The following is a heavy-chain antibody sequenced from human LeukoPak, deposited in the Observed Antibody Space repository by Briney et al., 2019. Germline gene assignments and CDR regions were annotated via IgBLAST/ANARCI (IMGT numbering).Heavy chain of an antibody. CDR1: GFTFDDYA. CDR2: ISWNSGSI. D-gene: IGHD3-10*01. Sequence: PGRSLRLSCAASGFTFDDYAMHWVRQAPGKGLEWVSGISWNSGSIGYADSVKGRFTISRDNAKNSLYLQMNSLRAEDTALYYCAKDINYYGSGLDYWGQGTLVTVSS. CDR3: AKDINYYGSGLDY. V-gene: IGHV3-9*01. J-gene: IGHJ4*02.